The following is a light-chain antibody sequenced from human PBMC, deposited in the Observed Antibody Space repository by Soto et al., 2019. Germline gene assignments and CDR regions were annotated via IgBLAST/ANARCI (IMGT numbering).Light chain of an antibody. CDR1: QSVEIGY. Sequence: EIVLTQSPGTLSLSPGERATLSCRASQSVEIGYLSWFQQKPGQAPRLLSYGASNRATGIPDRFSGSGSGTDFTLTISRLEPEDFAVYYCQQYIWSHHTFGHGTRLEIK. J-gene: IGKJ5*01. V-gene: IGKV3-20*01. CDR3: QQYIWSHHT. CDR2: GAS.